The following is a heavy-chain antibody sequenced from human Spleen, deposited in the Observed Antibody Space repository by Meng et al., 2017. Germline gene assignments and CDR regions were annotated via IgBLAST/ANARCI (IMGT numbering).Heavy chain of an antibody. CDR1: GGSISSGTYY. CDR2: FYYSGSP. J-gene: IGHJ2*01. V-gene: IGHV4-31*01. Sequence: QVRLQESGPGLVKPSGTLSLTCAVSGGSISSGTYYWGWIRQHPGKALELIGYFYYSGSPYYNPSFTSLATISVDSSKNQFSLKLSSVAAADTAVYYRAREAWSRGYFDLWGRGTLVTVSS. CDR3: AREAWSRGYFDL.